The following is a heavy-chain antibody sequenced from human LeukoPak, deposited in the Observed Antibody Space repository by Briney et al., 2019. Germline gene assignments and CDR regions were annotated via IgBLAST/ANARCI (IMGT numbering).Heavy chain of an antibody. CDR2: ISYDGSNK. J-gene: IGHJ4*02. CDR1: GFTFSSYA. D-gene: IGHD3-22*01. V-gene: IGHV3-30*01. Sequence: PGGSLRLSCAAPGFTFSSYAMHWVRQAPGKGLEWVAVISYDGSNKYYADSVKGRFTISRDNSKNTLYLQMNSLRAEDTAVYYCARDRGSYDSSGYYNWGQGTLVTVSS. CDR3: ARDRGSYDSSGYYN.